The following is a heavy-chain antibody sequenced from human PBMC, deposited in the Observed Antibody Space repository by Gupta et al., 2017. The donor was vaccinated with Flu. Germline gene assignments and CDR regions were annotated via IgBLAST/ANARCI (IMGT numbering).Heavy chain of an antibody. V-gene: IGHV4-39*01. Sequence: GKGLEWIGSIYYSGTSFYDSSLRSRVTISIDTSRNEISLRLTSVTAADTALYYCARHSFNVWGGYYYASWFDTWGPGTLVTVSS. CDR2: IYYSGTS. CDR3: ARHSFNVWGGYYYASWFDT. D-gene: IGHD3-22*01. J-gene: IGHJ5*02.